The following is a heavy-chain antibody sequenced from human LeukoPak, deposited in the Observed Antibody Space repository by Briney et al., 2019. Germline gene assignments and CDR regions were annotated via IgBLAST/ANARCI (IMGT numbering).Heavy chain of an antibody. D-gene: IGHD3-9*01. CDR2: ISSSSSYI. V-gene: IGHV3-21*01. CDR1: GFTFSSDS. CDR3: ARGARYFDWLLSGYFDY. Sequence: GGSLRLSCAASGFTFSSDSMNWVRQAPGKGLEWVSSISSSSSYIYYADSVKGRFTISRDNAKNSLYLQMNSLRAEDTAVYYCARGARYFDWLLSGYFDYWGQGTLVTVSS. J-gene: IGHJ4*02.